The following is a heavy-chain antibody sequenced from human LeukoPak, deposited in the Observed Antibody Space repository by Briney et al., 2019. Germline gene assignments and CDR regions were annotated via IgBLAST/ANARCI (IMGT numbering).Heavy chain of an antibody. V-gene: IGHV3-21*04. J-gene: IGHJ4*02. CDR2: ISSSSSTI. CDR1: GFTFSSYS. CDR3: AKASHR. Sequence: GGSLSLSCAASGFTFSSYSMNWVRQAPGKGLEWVSSISSSSSTIYYADSVKGRFTISRDNSKNTLYLQMNSLRAEDTAVYYCAKASHRWGQGTLVTVSS.